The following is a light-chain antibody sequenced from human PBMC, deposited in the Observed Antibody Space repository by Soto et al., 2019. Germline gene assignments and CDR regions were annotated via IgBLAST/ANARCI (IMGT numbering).Light chain of an antibody. CDR3: SLYTTDSTYV. Sequence: QSALTQPPSVSGSPGQSGTISCAGTSSDVSTYNRVSWYQRHPGTGPKLIIYEVNNRPSGVPDRFSGSKSGNTASLTISGLPAEDDAEYYCSLYTTDSTYVFGTGTKLTVL. V-gene: IGLV2-18*01. CDR2: EVN. CDR1: SSDVSTYNR. J-gene: IGLJ1*01.